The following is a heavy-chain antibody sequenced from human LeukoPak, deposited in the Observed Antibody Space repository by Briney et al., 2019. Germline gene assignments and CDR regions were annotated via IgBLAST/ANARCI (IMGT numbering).Heavy chain of an antibody. Sequence: GGSLRLSCAASGFTVSRNYMSWVRQAPGKGLEWVSLIYSDGSTYYADSVKGRFTISRDNSRNTLFLQMNRLRAEDTAVYYCARATLSITIFATAFDIWGQGAMVTVSS. J-gene: IGHJ3*02. V-gene: IGHV3-53*01. CDR2: IYSDGST. CDR1: GFTVSRNY. CDR3: ARATLSITIFATAFDI. D-gene: IGHD3-9*01.